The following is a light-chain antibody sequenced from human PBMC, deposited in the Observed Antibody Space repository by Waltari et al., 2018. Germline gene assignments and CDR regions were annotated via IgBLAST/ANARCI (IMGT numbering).Light chain of an antibody. CDR2: DVS. CDR1: SSDVGGYNY. Sequence: QSALTQPASVSGSPGQSITISCTGTSSDVGGYNYVSWYQQHPGKAPKLLIFDVSYRPSGVSDRFSGSKSGNTASLTISGLQAEDESDYYYCSFTSRSTWVFGGGTKLTVL. CDR3: CSFTSRSTWV. V-gene: IGLV2-14*01. J-gene: IGLJ3*02.